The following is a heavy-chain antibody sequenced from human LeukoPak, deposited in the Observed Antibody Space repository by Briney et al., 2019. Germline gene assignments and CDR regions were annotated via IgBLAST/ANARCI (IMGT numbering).Heavy chain of an antibody. CDR3: ARHVTTVTTSWFDP. J-gene: IGHJ5*02. V-gene: IGHV5-51*01. D-gene: IGHD4-11*01. CDR2: IWPGDSNT. Sequence: GESLKISCKGSGYRFTDYWIGWVRQMPGKGLEWMGIIWPGDSNTRYSPSFRGQVTISADRSISTAYLQWNSLKASDTAMYYCARHVTTVTTSWFDPWGQGTLVTVSS. CDR1: GYRFTDYW.